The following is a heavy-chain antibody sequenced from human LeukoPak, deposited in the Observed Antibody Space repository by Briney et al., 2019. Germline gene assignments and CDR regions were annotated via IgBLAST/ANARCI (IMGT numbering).Heavy chain of an antibody. CDR2: INPNSGGT. V-gene: IGHV1-2*02. Sequence: ASVKVCFKASGYSFTVYYMHWVRQPTGQGLEWMGWINPNSGGTNYAQKFQGRVTMTRDTSISTAYMELSRLRSDDTAVYYCARGGFTAARPDAFDIWGQGTMVTVSS. CDR1: GYSFTVYY. CDR3: ARGGFTAARPDAFDI. D-gene: IGHD6-6*01. J-gene: IGHJ3*02.